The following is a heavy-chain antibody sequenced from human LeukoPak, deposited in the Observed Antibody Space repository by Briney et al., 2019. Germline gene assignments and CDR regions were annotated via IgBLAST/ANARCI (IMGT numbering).Heavy chain of an antibody. Sequence: AASVTVSCTASGYTFTSYYLHWVRQAPGQGLEWMGIINPSGGSTSYAQKFQGRDTMTSDTSTSTVYMELSSLRSEDTAVYYCAKSGGWGQTYYYDSSGSAYFDYWGQGTLVTVSS. V-gene: IGHV1-46*01. CDR1: GYTFTSYY. J-gene: IGHJ4*02. CDR3: AKSGGWGQTYYYDSSGSAYFDY. D-gene: IGHD3-22*01. CDR2: INPSGGST.